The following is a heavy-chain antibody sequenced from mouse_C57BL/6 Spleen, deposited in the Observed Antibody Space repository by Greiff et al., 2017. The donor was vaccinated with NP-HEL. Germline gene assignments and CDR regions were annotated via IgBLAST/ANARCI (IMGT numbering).Heavy chain of an antibody. CDR2: INPNNGGT. Sequence: VQLQQSGPELVKPGASVKISCKASGYTFTDYYMNWVKQSHGKSLEWIGDINPNNGGTSYNQKFKGKATLTVDKSSSTAYMELRSLTSEDSAVYYCARFFYDYEGYFDVWGTGTTVTVSS. CDR3: ARFFYDYEGYFDV. D-gene: IGHD2-4*01. J-gene: IGHJ1*03. CDR1: GYTFTDYY. V-gene: IGHV1-26*01.